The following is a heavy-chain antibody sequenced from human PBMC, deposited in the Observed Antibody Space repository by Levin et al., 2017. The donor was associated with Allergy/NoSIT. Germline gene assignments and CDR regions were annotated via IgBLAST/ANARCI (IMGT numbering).Heavy chain of an antibody. J-gene: IGHJ3*02. D-gene: IGHD1-26*01. CDR1: GFTFSSYG. CDR2: ISYDGSNK. Sequence: GESLKISCAASGFTFSSYGMHWVRQAPGKGLEWVAVISYDGSNKYYADSVKGRFTISRDNSKNTLYLQMNSLRAEDTAVYYCAKPRRSYFRNAFDIWGQGTMVTVSS. V-gene: IGHV3-30*18. CDR3: AKPRRSYFRNAFDI.